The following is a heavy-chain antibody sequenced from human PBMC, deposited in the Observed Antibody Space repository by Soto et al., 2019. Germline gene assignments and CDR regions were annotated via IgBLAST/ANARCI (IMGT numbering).Heavy chain of an antibody. CDR3: ARQVRYCSSTSCPTLRAFDI. J-gene: IGHJ3*02. CDR2: IYPGDSDT. D-gene: IGHD2-2*01. V-gene: IGHV5-51*01. Sequence: GESLKISCKGAGYRFTSYWIGWVRQMPGKGLEWMGIIYPGDSDTRYSPSFQGQVTISADKSISTAYLQWSSLKASDTAMYYCARQVRYCSSTSCPTLRAFDIWGQGTMVTVSS. CDR1: GYRFTSYW.